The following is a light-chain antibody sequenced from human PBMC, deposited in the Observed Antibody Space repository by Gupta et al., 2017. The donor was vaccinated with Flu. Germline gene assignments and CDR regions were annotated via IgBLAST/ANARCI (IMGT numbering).Light chain of an antibody. CDR2: GAS. J-gene: IGKJ4*01. Sequence: EVVLTQSPGTLSLSPGERATLSCRASQSVSGGHLAWYQQKPGQAPRLLVYGASSTATNIPDRFSGSGSGTDFTLTIRRLDPEDFAVYYCLQDGSSVITFGGGTKVEIK. V-gene: IGKV3-20*01. CDR3: LQDGSSVIT. CDR1: QSVSGGH.